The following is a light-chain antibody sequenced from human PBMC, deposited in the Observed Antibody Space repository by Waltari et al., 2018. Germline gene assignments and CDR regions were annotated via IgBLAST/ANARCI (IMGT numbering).Light chain of an antibody. V-gene: IGLV2-23*01. Sequence: QSALTQPASVSGSPGQSITIPCTGTRRDVASFKLVSWFQQYPGKAPKLIIYEDTERPSGVSSRFSGSKSGNTASLSISGLQAEDEADYHCCSYSRSSPWVFGGGTKLTVL. J-gene: IGLJ3*02. CDR3: CSYSRSSPWV. CDR1: RRDVASFKL. CDR2: EDT.